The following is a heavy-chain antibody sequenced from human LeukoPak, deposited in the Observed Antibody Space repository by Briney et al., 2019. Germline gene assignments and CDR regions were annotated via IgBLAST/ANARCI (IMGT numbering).Heavy chain of an antibody. D-gene: IGHD3-10*01. V-gene: IGHV5-51*01. CDR3: ARRTYYYGSGSYLGPYYYYYGMDV. J-gene: IGHJ6*02. Sequence: GESLKISCKGSGYSFTNYWIGWVRQMPGKGLEWMGIIYSADSDIRYSPSFQGQVTISADKSISTAYLQWSSLKASDTAMYYCARRTYYYGSGSYLGPYYYYYGMDVWGQGTTVTVSS. CDR1: GYSFTNYW. CDR2: IYSADSDI.